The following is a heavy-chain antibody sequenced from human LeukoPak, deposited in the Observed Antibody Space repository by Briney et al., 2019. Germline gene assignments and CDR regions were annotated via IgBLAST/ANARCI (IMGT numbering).Heavy chain of an antibody. CDR3: ARDRPNYHESNGHYYNRDVDH. Sequence: GGSLRLSCAASGFTFIIYAMSWVRLAPGKGLQWVASMCGSAGCTFYADSVKGRFTISRDNSKNTLYLQMNSLRAEDTAIYYCARDRPNYHESNGHYYNRDVDHWGQGTLVTVSS. D-gene: IGHD3-22*01. CDR1: GFTFIIYA. J-gene: IGHJ5*02. CDR2: MCGSAGCT. V-gene: IGHV3-23*01.